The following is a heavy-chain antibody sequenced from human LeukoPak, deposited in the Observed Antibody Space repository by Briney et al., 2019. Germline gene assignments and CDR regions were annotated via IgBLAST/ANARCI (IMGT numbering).Heavy chain of an antibody. V-gene: IGHV3-23*01. D-gene: IGHD3-10*01. CDR1: GFTFSSYA. Sequence: GGSLRLSCAASGFTFSSYAMSWVRQAPGKGLEWVPAISGSGGSTYYADSVKGRFTISRDNSKNTLYLQMNSLRAEDTAVYYCAKDATITMVRGFQPPDAFDIWGQGTMVTVSS. CDR2: ISGSGGST. J-gene: IGHJ3*02. CDR3: AKDATITMVRGFQPPDAFDI.